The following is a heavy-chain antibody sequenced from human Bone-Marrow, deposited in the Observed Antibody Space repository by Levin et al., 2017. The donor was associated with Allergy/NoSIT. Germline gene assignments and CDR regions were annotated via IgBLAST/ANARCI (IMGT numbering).Heavy chain of an antibody. CDR1: GFSLNTSGVG. J-gene: IGHJ4*02. Sequence: SGPTLVKPTQTLTLTCTFSGFSLNTSGVGVGWIRQPPGKALEWLALIFWDDDKRYRPSLKSRLTITKDTSKNQVVLTMTNMDPVDTATYFCAHTTPYYYSSGPDYWGQGTLVTVSS. CDR3: AHTTPYYYSSGPDY. CDR2: IFWDDDK. V-gene: IGHV2-5*02. D-gene: IGHD3-10*01.